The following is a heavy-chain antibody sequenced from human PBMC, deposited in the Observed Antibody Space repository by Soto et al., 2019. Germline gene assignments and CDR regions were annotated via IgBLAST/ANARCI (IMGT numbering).Heavy chain of an antibody. CDR2: VYHTGST. Sequence: SETLSLTCSVSGGSITAFYWTWIRQPPGKGLEWIGNVYHTGSTNYNPSLKSRIIISIDTSKNQVSLKLRSVTAADTAVYYCATQATGRESPFDYWGQGTLVTVSS. CDR1: GGSITAFY. V-gene: IGHV4-59*08. D-gene: IGHD1-26*01. J-gene: IGHJ4*02. CDR3: ATQATGRESPFDY.